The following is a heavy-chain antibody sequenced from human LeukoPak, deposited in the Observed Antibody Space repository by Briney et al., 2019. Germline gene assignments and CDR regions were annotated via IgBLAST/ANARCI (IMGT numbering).Heavy chain of an antibody. V-gene: IGHV5-51*01. Sequence: GESLKISCKGSGSSFTSYWIGWVRQMPGKGLEWMGIIYPGDSDTRYSPSFQGQVTISGDKSISTAYLQWSSLKASDTAMYYCARLTGDYDILTGYYLAYWGQGTLVTVSS. J-gene: IGHJ4*02. CDR1: GSSFTSYW. D-gene: IGHD3-9*01. CDR2: IYPGDSDT. CDR3: ARLTGDYDILTGYYLAY.